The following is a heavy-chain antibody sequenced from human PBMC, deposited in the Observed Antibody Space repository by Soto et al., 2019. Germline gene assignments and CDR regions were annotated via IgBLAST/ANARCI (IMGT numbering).Heavy chain of an antibody. J-gene: IGHJ4*02. D-gene: IGHD2-21*02. CDR1: GYTFTGYY. Sequence: GASVKVSCKASGYTFTGYYMHWVRQAPGQGLEWMGWINPNSGGTNYAQKFQGWVTMTRDTSISTAYMELSRLRSDDTAVYYCARCGGDCYSQYYFDYWGQGTLVTVSS. V-gene: IGHV1-2*04. CDR2: INPNSGGT. CDR3: ARCGGDCYSQYYFDY.